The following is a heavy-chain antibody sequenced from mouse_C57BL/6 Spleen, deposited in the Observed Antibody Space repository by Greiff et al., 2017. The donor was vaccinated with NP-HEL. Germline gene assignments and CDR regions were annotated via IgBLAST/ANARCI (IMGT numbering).Heavy chain of an antibody. CDR3: ARTLYYYGSSTFAY. D-gene: IGHD1-1*01. CDR2: IDPSDSYT. Sequence: QVQLQQPGAELVMPGASVKLSCKASGYTFTSYWMHWVKQRPGQGLEWIGEIDPSDSYTNYNQKFKGKSTLTVDKSSSTAYMQLSSLTSEDSAVYYCARTLYYYGSSTFAYWGQGTLVTVSA. J-gene: IGHJ3*01. V-gene: IGHV1-69*01. CDR1: GYTFTSYW.